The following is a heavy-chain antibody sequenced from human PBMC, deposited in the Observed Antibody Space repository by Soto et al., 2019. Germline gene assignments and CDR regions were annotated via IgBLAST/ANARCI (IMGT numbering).Heavy chain of an antibody. CDR1: GFTFSSYG. CDR3: AKDSPVGVPLMRYRHD. J-gene: IGHJ1*01. D-gene: IGHD2-2*02. Sequence: EVQLLESGGGLVQPGGSLRLSCAASGFTFSSYGMSWVRQAPGKGLQWVSVISGSGGSTYYADSVQGRCTLSRDNSRNTVYLQMNSLRVEDTAVYYCAKDSPVGVPLMRYRHDWGQGTLVTFSP. CDR2: ISGSGGST. V-gene: IGHV3-23*01.